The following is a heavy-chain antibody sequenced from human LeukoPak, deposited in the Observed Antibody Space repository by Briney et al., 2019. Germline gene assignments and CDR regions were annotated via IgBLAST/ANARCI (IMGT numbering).Heavy chain of an antibody. CDR3: ARQACSSTSCYTTQFDY. D-gene: IGHD2-2*02. V-gene: IGHV5-51*01. Sequence: GESLKISCKGSGYSFTSYWIGWVRQMPGKGLEGMGVIYPGDSDTRYSPSFQGQVTISADKSISTAYLQWSSLKASDTAMYYCARQACSSTSCYTTQFDYWGQGTLVTVSS. CDR1: GYSFTSYW. CDR2: IYPGDSDT. J-gene: IGHJ4*02.